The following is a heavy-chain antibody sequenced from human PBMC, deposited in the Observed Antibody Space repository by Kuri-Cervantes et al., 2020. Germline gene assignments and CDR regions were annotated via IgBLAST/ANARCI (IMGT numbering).Heavy chain of an antibody. V-gene: IGHV3-21*01. Sequence: GESLKISCAASGFTFSSYAMSWVRQAPGKGLEWVSSISSRSNYIYYADSVKGRFTISRDNAKNSLYLQMNSLRAEDTAVYYCARAATGSYYNPYYYYGMDVWGQGTTVTVSS. D-gene: IGHD3-10*01. CDR2: ISSRSNYI. CDR1: GFTFSSYA. J-gene: IGHJ6*02. CDR3: ARAATGSYYNPYYYYGMDV.